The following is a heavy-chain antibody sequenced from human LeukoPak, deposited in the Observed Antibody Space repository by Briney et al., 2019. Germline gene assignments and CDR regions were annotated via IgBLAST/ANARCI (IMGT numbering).Heavy chain of an antibody. CDR2: IRYDGSNK. CDR3: LGIMAAGDKDYFDY. V-gene: IGHV3-30*02. Sequence: GGSLRLSCAASGFTFSSYGMHWVRQAPGKGLEWVAFIRYDGSNKYYADSVKGRFTISRDNSKNTLYLQMNSLRAEDTAVYYCLGIMAAGDKDYFDYWGQGTLVTVSS. D-gene: IGHD1-26*01. CDR1: GFTFSSYG. J-gene: IGHJ4*02.